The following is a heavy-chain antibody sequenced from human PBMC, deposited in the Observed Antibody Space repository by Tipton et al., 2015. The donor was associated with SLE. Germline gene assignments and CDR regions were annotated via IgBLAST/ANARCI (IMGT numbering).Heavy chain of an antibody. Sequence: SLRLSCTASGFTFSSYAMSWVRQAPGKGLEWVSSIISSGSTYYADSVKGRFTVSRDNSKNTLFLQMNSLRAEDTAVYYCAKDQRSSSSTWAFDIWGQGTMVTVSS. D-gene: IGHD6-13*01. J-gene: IGHJ3*02. V-gene: IGHV3-23*01. CDR1: GFTFSSYA. CDR3: AKDQRSSSSTWAFDI. CDR2: IISSGST.